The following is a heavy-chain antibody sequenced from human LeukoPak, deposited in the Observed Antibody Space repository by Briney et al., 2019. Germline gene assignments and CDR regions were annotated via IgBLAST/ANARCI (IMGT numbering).Heavy chain of an antibody. Sequence: GGSLRLSCTGSGFTFGNYAVTWVRQAPGKGLEWVRSIRRKAYGGAVHYAASVKGRFHISRDDSQSIAYLHMNSLKTEDTALYFCTRDGSRGKDTFDYWGQGTLVTVSS. D-gene: IGHD4-23*01. CDR1: GFTFGNYA. V-gene: IGHV3-49*04. J-gene: IGHJ4*02. CDR3: TRDGSRGKDTFDY. CDR2: IRRKAYGGAV.